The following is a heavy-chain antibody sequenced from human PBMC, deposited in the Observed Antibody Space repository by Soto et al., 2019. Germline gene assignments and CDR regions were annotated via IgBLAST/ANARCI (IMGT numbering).Heavy chain of an antibody. CDR3: VRDMQLWRLDS. D-gene: IGHD2-21*01. CDR1: GLTFRSYW. J-gene: IGHJ4*02. Sequence: EVQLVESGGGLVQPGASLRLSCAASGLTFRSYWMHWVRQAPGKGLLLVSRINTDGSVAMYVDSVKGRFTISRDNAKHTLYLHMNSVSAEDTAVYYCVRDMQLWRLDSWGQGPLVTVSS. CDR2: INTDGSVA. V-gene: IGHV3-74*03.